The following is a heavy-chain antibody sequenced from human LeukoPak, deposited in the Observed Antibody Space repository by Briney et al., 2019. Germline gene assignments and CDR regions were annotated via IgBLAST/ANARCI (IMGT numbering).Heavy chain of an antibody. V-gene: IGHV3-30*09. D-gene: IGHD2-2*01. Sequence: PGGSLRLSCVASGFTFSSHAMHWVRQAPVKGLEWVAVISFDGSNKYYTGSVKGRFAISRDNSKNTLYLQMNSLRAEDTAVYYCARGRYCTTSSCYSYYHYYNMDVWGKGTTVTVSS. J-gene: IGHJ6*03. CDR1: GFTFSSHA. CDR2: ISFDGSNK. CDR3: ARGRYCTTSSCYSYYHYYNMDV.